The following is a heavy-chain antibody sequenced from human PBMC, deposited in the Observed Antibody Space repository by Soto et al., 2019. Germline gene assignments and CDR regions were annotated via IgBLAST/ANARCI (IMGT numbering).Heavy chain of an antibody. V-gene: IGHV3-21*01. CDR2: ISSNSAYI. D-gene: IGHD6-13*01. CDR3: TRDASRDSSARGWFDP. J-gene: IGHJ5*02. Sequence: LRLSCAASGFTFRSFTMNWVRQAPGKGLEWASTISSNSAYIYYTDALRGRFTIYRDNAKNSLHLQMNSLRAEDTAVYYCTRDASRDSSARGWFDPWGPGTLVTVSS. CDR1: GFTFRSFT.